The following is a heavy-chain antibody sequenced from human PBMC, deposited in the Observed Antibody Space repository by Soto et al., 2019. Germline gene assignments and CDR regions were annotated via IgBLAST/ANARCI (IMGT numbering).Heavy chain of an antibody. Sequence: GGSLRLSCAASGFTFSSYGMHWVRQAPGKGLEWVAVISYDGSNKYYADSVKGRFTISRDNSKNTLYLQMNSLRAEDTAVYYCAKDFTSSSSWLDYWGQGTLVTVSS. J-gene: IGHJ4*02. V-gene: IGHV3-30*18. CDR2: ISYDGSNK. D-gene: IGHD6-13*01. CDR1: GFTFSSYG. CDR3: AKDFTSSSSWLDY.